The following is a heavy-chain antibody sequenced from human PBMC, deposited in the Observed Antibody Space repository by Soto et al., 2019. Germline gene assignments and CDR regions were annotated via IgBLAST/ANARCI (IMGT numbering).Heavy chain of an antibody. D-gene: IGHD1-26*01. CDR2: IKQDGSEN. CDR3: ARDQVVGASDAFDI. V-gene: IGHV3-7*05. J-gene: IGHJ3*02. Sequence: EVQLVESGGGLVQPGGSLRLSCAASGFTFSSYWMSWVRQAPGKGLEWVANIKQDGSENYYVDSVKGRFTISRDNAKNSLYLQMNSLRDEDTAVYYCARDQVVGASDAFDIWGQGTMVTVSS. CDR1: GFTFSSYW.